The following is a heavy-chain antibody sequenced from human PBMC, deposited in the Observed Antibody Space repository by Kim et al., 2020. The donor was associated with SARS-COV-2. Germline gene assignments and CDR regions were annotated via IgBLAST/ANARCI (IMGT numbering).Heavy chain of an antibody. CDR3: TSDRPHNWFDP. V-gene: IGHV3-74*01. Sequence: TAYADSVKGRFTISRDNAKNTLYLQMNSLRAEDTAVYYCTSDRPHNWFDPWGQGTLVTVSS. J-gene: IGHJ5*02. CDR2: T.